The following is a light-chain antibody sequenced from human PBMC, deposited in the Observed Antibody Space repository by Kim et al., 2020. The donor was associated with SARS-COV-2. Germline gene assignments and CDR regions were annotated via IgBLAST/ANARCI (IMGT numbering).Light chain of an antibody. CDR2: KAS. CDR3: QHYNSYSYT. V-gene: IGKV1-5*03. CDR1: QSISSW. Sequence: DIQMTQSPSTLSASVGDRVTITCRASQSISSWLAWYQQKPGKAPKLLIYKASSLESGVPSRFSGSGSGTEFTLTISSLQPDDFATYYSQHYNSYSYTFGQGTTLDI. J-gene: IGKJ2*01.